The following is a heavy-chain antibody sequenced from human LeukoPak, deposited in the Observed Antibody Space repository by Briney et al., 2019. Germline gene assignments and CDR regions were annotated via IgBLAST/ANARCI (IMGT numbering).Heavy chain of an antibody. CDR2: ISDDGSNK. Sequence: GGSLRLSCAASGFSFDRYNMNWVRQAPGKGLEWVTFISDDGSNKYYADSVKGRFTVSRDNSKSTLYLQMNSLRPEDTAVYYCARGRLGANTALDDWGQGTLVTVSS. V-gene: IGHV3-30-3*01. J-gene: IGHJ4*02. D-gene: IGHD1-26*01. CDR1: GFSFDRYN. CDR3: ARGRLGANTALDD.